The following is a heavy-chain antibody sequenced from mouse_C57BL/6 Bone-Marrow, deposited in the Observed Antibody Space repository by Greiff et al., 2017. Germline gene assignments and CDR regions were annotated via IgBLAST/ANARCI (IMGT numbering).Heavy chain of an antibody. J-gene: IGHJ2*01. CDR2: IHPNSGST. D-gene: IGHD1-1*01. Sequence: QVQLQQPGAELVKPGASVKLSCKASGYTFTSYWMHWVKQRPGQGLEWIGMIHPNSGSTNYNEKFKSKATLTVDKSSSTAYMQLSSLTSEDSAVYYCACCITTAVGDGYWGQGTTLTVSS. CDR1: GYTFTSYW. CDR3: ACCITTAVGDGY. V-gene: IGHV1-64*01.